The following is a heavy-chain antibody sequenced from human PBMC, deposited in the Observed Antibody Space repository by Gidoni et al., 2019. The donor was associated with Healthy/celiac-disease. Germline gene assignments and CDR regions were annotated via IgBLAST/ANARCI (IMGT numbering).Heavy chain of an antibody. J-gene: IGHJ4*02. D-gene: IGHD4-17*01. V-gene: IGHV4-34*01. Sequence: QVQLQQWGAGLLKPSETLSLTCAVDGGSFIGYYWSCIRQPPGKGLEWIGEINHSGSTNNNPSLKSRVSISVYTSKNQFSLKLSSVTAADTAVYYCARGSTVTSYDYWGQGTLVTVSS. CDR3: ARGSTVTSYDY. CDR1: GGSFIGYY. CDR2: INHSGST.